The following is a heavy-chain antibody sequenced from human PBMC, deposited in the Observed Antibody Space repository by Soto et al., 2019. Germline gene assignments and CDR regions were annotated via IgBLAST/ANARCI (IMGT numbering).Heavy chain of an antibody. CDR3: ATDEIGAGAGYYYYYGMDV. CDR1: GYTLTELS. CDR2: FDPEDGET. D-gene: IGHD6-13*01. V-gene: IGHV1-24*01. Sequence: ASVQVSCKVSGYTLTELSMHSVRQAPGKGLEWMGGFDPEDGETIYAQKFQGRVTMTEVTSTDTAYMELSSLRSEDTAVYYCATDEIGAGAGYYYYYGMDVWGQGTTVTVSS. J-gene: IGHJ6*02.